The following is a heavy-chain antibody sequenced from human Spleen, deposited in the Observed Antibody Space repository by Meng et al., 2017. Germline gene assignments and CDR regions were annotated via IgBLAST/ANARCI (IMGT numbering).Heavy chain of an antibody. D-gene: IGHD4-17*01. CDR2: VIPIFVTA. J-gene: IGHJ4*02. CDR3: TAGGYGDQYYFDY. Sequence: HVELVQSGVEVKQPGSSVKVSCKASGGTCSDSASNLVRQAPGQGLEWMGGVIPIFVTANYAQKFQGRVTIIADRSTSTAYMELSSLKSEDTAVYYCTAGGYGDQYYFDYWGQGTLVTVSS. CDR1: GGTCSDSA. V-gene: IGHV1-69*06.